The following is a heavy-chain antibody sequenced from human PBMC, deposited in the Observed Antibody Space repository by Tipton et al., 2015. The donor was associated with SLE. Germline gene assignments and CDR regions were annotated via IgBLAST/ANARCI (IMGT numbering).Heavy chain of an antibody. CDR2: ISWNSGSI. D-gene: IGHD3-3*01. Sequence: SLRLSCAASGFTFDDYAMHWVRQAPGKGLEWVSGISWNSGSIGYADSVKGRFTISRDNAKNSLYLQMNSLRAEDTALYYCASPGVVDTHYWGQGTLVTVSS. CDR1: GFTFDDYA. J-gene: IGHJ4*02. V-gene: IGHV3-9*01. CDR3: ASPGVVDTHY.